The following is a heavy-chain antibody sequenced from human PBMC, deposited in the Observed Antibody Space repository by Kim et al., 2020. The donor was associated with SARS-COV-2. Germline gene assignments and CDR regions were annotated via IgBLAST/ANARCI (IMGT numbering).Heavy chain of an antibody. V-gene: IGHV1-8*01. Sequence: ASVKVSCKASGYTFTSYDINWVRQATGQGLEWMGWMNPNSGNTDYAQKFQGRVTMTRNTSISTAYMELSGLRSEDTAVYYCARHRLTYFHGWESAALGYWGQGALVTVSS. J-gene: IGHJ4*02. CDR2: MNPNSGNT. CDR1: GYTFTSYD. D-gene: IGHD3-10*01. CDR3: ARHRLTYFHGWESAALGY.